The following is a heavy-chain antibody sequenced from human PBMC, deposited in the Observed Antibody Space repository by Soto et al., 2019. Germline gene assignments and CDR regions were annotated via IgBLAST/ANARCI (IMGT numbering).Heavy chain of an antibody. CDR1: GGTFNRHG. CDR3: ANGDYGDPDYYYYYGMDV. CDR2: TIPVFGTP. V-gene: IGHV1-69*06. J-gene: IGHJ6*02. Sequence: SVKVSCKASGGTFNRHGISWVRQAPGQGLEWMGGTIPVFGTPKYAQEFQGRVTVSVDKSTSTAYMELSSLRSEDTAVYYCANGDYGDPDYYYYYGMDVWGQGTTVTVSS. D-gene: IGHD4-17*01.